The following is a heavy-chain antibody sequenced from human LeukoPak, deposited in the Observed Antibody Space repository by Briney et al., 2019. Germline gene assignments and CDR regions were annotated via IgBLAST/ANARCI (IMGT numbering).Heavy chain of an antibody. J-gene: IGHJ6*02. V-gene: IGHV3-23*01. CDR2: ISGSGGST. CDR1: GFTFSSYA. CDR3: AKDGRDGYTRAPNLYYYYYYGMDV. D-gene: IGHD5-12*01. Sequence: TGGSLRLSCAASGFTFSSYAMSWVRQAPGKGLEWVSAISGSGGSTYYADSVKGRFTISRDNSKNTLYLQMNSLRAEDTAVYYCAKDGRDGYTRAPNLYYYYYYGMDVWGQGTTVTVSS.